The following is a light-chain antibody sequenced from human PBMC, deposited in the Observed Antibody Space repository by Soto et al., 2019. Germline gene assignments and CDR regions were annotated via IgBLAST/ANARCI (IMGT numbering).Light chain of an antibody. CDR3: QQLNYWPRIT. V-gene: IGKV3-15*01. Sequence: EIVLTQSPGTLSLSPGERATLSCRASQSVISRYLAWYQQRPGQAPRLLVYGASTRASGIPPRFSGSGSGTDFTLTISSLQSEDFAVYYCQQLNYWPRITFGQGTRLEIK. CDR1: QSVISRY. CDR2: GAS. J-gene: IGKJ5*01.